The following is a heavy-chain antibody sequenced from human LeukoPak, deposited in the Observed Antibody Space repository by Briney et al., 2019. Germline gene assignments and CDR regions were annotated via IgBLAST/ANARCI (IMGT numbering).Heavy chain of an antibody. CDR1: GFTFSSYG. J-gene: IGHJ4*02. CDR3: ARQVGATRFDY. CDR2: ISGSGSST. Sequence: GGTLRLSCAASGFTFSSYGMSWVRQAPGKGLEWVSEISGSGSSTYYADSVKGRFTISRDNSKNTLYLQMNSLRAEDTAVYYCARQVGATRFDYWGQGTLVTVSS. D-gene: IGHD1-26*01. V-gene: IGHV3-23*01.